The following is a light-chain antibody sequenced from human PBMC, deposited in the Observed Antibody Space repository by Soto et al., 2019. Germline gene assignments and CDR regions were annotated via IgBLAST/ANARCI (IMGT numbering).Light chain of an antibody. V-gene: IGKV1-33*01. Sequence: DIHMTQSPSSLSAALGDRVTITSQASQDISNYLNWYQQKPGKAPKLLIYDASNLETGVPSRFSGSGSGTDFTFTISSLQPEDIATYYCQQYDNLPLTFGGGTKVDIK. CDR2: DAS. CDR1: QDISNY. J-gene: IGKJ4*01. CDR3: QQYDNLPLT.